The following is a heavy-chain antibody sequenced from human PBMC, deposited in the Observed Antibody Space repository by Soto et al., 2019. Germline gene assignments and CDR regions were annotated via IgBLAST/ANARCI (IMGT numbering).Heavy chain of an antibody. J-gene: IGHJ6*02. V-gene: IGHV3-74*01. CDR1: GFTFSSYW. CDR3: ARVNSGWTGGMDV. Sequence: PGGSLRLSCAASGFTFSSYWMHWVRQAPGKGLVWVSRINTDESRKNYVDSVKGRFTISRDNAKNTLYLQMNSLRAEDTAVYYCARVNSGWTGGMDVWGQGTTVTV. CDR2: INTDESRK. D-gene: IGHD6-19*01.